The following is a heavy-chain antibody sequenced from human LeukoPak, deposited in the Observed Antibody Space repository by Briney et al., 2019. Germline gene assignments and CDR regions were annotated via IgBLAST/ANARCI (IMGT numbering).Heavy chain of an antibody. Sequence: GGSLRLSSAASGFTLNAYGMSWVRQAAGKGLEWVSSINGNGGSTFYADSVRGRFTISGDNSQNTLYLEMNSLRAEDSAVYYCAKHPHDTSCYYIDYWGQRTRVTVSS. CDR1: GFTLNAYG. CDR3: AKHPHDTSCYYIDY. V-gene: IGHV3-23*01. CDR2: INGNGGST. J-gene: IGHJ4*02. D-gene: IGHD3-22*01.